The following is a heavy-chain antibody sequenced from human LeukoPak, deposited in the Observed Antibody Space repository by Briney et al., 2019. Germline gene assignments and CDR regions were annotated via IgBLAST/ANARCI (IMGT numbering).Heavy chain of an antibody. CDR1: GFTFDDYT. CDR3: AKDYIRDGYNFGYFDY. V-gene: IGHV3-43*01. Sequence: GESLRLSCAASGFTFDDYTMHWVRQAPGKGLEWVSLISWDGGSTYYADSVKGRFTISRDNSKNSLYLQMNSLRTEDTALYYCAKDYIRDGYNFGYFDYWGQGTLVTVSS. CDR2: ISWDGGST. J-gene: IGHJ4*02. D-gene: IGHD5-24*01.